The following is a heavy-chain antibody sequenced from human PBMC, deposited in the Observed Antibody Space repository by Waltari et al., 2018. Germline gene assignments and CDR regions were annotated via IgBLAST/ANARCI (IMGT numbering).Heavy chain of an antibody. CDR1: GGSISSSSYY. CDR2: IYYSGST. CDR3: ARIRVDCSGGSCYLDWFDP. D-gene: IGHD2-15*01. J-gene: IGHJ5*02. Sequence: QLQLQESGPGLVKPSETLSLTCTVSGGSISSSSYYWGWIRQPPGKGLEWIGSIYYSGSTDYNPSLKSRVTISVDTSKNQFSLKLSSVTAADTAVYYCARIRVDCSGGSCYLDWFDPWGQGTLVTVSS. V-gene: IGHV4-39*01.